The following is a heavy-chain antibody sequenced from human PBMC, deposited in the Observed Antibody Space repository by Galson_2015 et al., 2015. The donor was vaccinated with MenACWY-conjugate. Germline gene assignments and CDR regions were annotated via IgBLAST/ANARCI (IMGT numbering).Heavy chain of an antibody. D-gene: IGHD2-21*01. V-gene: IGHV3-23*01. CDR2: ITDSGGST. CDR1: GFTFSTYA. CDR3: ARRTYSIDG. J-gene: IGHJ6*02. Sequence: SLRISCAASGFTFSTYAMRWVRQAPGKGLEWVSSITDSGGSTYYADSVKGRFSISRDNSKNTLYLQMDILRAEDTAVYTCARRTYSIDGWGQGTTVTVSS.